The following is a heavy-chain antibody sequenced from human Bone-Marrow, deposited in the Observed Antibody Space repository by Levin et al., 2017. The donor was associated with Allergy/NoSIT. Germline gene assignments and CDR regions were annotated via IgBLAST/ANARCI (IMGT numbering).Heavy chain of an antibody. J-gene: IGHJ4*02. Sequence: ASVKVSCKTSGYTFTSFDINWVRQAIGQGLEWMGWIYPNSDNAGYAQKFQGRVTMTRNTSISTAYMELSSLRSEDTAIYYCARGELGSGYLFDYWGQGTLVTVSS. D-gene: IGHD5-12*01. CDR3: ARGELGSGYLFDY. V-gene: IGHV1-8*01. CDR2: IYPNSDNA. CDR1: GYTFTSFD.